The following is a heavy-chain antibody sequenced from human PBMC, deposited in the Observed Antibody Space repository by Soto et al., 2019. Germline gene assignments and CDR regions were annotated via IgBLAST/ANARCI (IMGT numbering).Heavy chain of an antibody. CDR1: GFTFSSYG. CDR2: ISYDGSNK. J-gene: IGHJ4*02. CDR3: AKDNLARAAAYFDY. D-gene: IGHD6-25*01. V-gene: IGHV3-30*18. Sequence: QVQLVESGGGVVQPGRSLRLSCAASGFTFSSYGMHWVRQAPGKGLEWVAVISYDGSNKYYADSVKGRFTISRDNSKNTLYRQMNGLGAEDTAVYYCAKDNLARAAAYFDYWGQGTLVTGSS.